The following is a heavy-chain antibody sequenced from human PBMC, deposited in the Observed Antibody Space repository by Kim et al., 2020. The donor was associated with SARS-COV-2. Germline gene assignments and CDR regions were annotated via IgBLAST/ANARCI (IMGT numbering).Heavy chain of an antibody. Sequence: GGSLRLSCAASGFTFSSYAMHWVRQAPGKGLEWVAVISYDGSNKYYADSVKGRFTISRDNSKNTLYLQMNSLRAEDTAVYYCARGYDFWSEYNWFDPWGQGTLVTVSS. CDR1: GFTFSSYA. J-gene: IGHJ5*02. V-gene: IGHV3-30-3*01. CDR3: ARGYDFWSEYNWFDP. D-gene: IGHD3-3*01. CDR2: ISYDGSNK.